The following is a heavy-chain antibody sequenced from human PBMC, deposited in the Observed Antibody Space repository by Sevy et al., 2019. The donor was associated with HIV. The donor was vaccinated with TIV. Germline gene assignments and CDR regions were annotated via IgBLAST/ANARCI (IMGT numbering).Heavy chain of an antibody. V-gene: IGHV3-15*01. D-gene: IGHD3-22*01. CDR1: GFTFNNAW. CDR2: ITSNIDGETT. CDR3: ATAPGYYDSAPFDY. J-gene: IGHJ4*01. Sequence: GGSLRLSCAVSGFTFNNAWMNWVRQAPGTGLQWVGLITSNIDGETTDYAAPVKGRFTISRDDSKNTLYLQMNNLKIEDTAVYYCATAPGYYDSAPFDYWGPGTLVTVSS.